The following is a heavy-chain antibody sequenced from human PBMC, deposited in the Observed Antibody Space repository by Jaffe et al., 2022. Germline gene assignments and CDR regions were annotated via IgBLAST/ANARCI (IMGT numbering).Heavy chain of an antibody. CDR2: IYYSGST. D-gene: IGHD1-26*01. CDR3: ARARVSGSHTFDY. CDR1: GGSISSYY. Sequence: QVQLQESGPGLVKPSETLSLTCTVSGGSISSYYWSWIRQPPGKGLEWIGYIYYSGSTNYNPSLKSRVTISVDTSKNQFSLKLSSVTAADTAVYYCARARVSGSHTFDYWGQGTLVTVSS. J-gene: IGHJ4*02. V-gene: IGHV4-59*01.